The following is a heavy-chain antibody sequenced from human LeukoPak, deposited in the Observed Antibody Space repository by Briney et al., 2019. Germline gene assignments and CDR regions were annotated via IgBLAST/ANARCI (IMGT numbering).Heavy chain of an antibody. CDR3: VRGVGSSTSCYVRAFDI. D-gene: IGHD2-2*01. Sequence: RPGGSLRLSCAASGFTFSNSWMHWVCQAPEKGLEWVADIKCDGSEKCYVDSVKGRLTISRDNAKNSLYLQANSLRAEDMTVYYCVRGVGSSTSCYVRAFDIWGQGTMVTVSS. J-gene: IGHJ3*02. V-gene: IGHV3-52*01. CDR1: GFTFSNSW. CDR2: IKCDGSEK.